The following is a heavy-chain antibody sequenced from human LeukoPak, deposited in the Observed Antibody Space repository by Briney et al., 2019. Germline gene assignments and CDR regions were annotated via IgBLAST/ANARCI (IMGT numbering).Heavy chain of an antibody. CDR2: ITGSGAGT. D-gene: IGHD6-19*01. V-gene: IGHV3-23*01. Sequence: PGGSLRLSRAASGFTFSTYTMSWVRQAPAKGLEWVSAITGSGAGTYYADSVKGRFTTSRDNSKNTVYLQMNSLRAEDTAVYYCAKDRVPDSGWDIDYWGQGTPVTVSS. CDR1: GFTFSTYT. J-gene: IGHJ4*02. CDR3: AKDRVPDSGWDIDY.